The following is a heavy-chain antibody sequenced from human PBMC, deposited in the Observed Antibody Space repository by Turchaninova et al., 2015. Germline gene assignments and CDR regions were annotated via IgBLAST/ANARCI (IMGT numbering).Heavy chain of an antibody. CDR1: GGSFSRYC. Sequence: QVQPQQWGAGLLKPSETLSPTCAVYGGSFSRYCGSWIRPPPGKGLEWIGKSNHSGSTNYNPSLKSRVTISVDTSKNQFSLKLSSVTAADTAVYYCARGGGTTKRYFDYWGQGTLVTVSS. CDR2: SNHSGST. D-gene: IGHD1-7*01. CDR3: ARGGGTTKRYFDY. V-gene: IGHV4-34*01. J-gene: IGHJ4*02.